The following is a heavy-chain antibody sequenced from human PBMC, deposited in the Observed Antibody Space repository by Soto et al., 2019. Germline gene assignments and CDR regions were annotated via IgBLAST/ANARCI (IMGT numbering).Heavy chain of an antibody. CDR2: IKQDGSEK. CDR3: ARFRGVVVAADIYYMDV. D-gene: IGHD2-15*01. CDR1: GFTFSSYW. J-gene: IGHJ6*03. V-gene: IGHV3-7*01. Sequence: GGSLRLSCAASGFTFSSYWMSWVRQAPGKGLEWVANIKQDGSEKYHVDSVKGRFTISRDNAKNSLYLQMNSLRAEDTAVYYCARFRGVVVAADIYYMDVWGKGTTVTVSS.